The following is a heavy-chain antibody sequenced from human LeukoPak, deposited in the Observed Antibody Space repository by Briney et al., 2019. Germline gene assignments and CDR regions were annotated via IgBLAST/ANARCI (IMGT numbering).Heavy chain of an antibody. D-gene: IGHD6-13*01. CDR3: ARAKTDSSSWYLIDY. CDR1: GGTFSSYA. J-gene: IGHJ4*02. CDR2: IIPIFGTA. Sequence: SVKVSCKASGGTFSSYAISWVRQAPGQGLEWMGGIIPIFGTANYAQKFQGRVTITADESTGTAYMELSSLRSEDTAVYYCARAKTDSSSWYLIDYWGQGTLVTVSS. V-gene: IGHV1-69*13.